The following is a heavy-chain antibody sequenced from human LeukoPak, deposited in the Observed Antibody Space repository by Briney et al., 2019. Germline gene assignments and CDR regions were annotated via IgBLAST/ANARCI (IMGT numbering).Heavy chain of an antibody. Sequence: GASVKVSCKASGYTFTGYYMHWVRQAPGQGLEWMGWINPNSGGTNYAQKFQGRVTMTRNTSISTAYMELSSLRSEDTAVYYCARGDTYGDYDYWGQGTLVTVSS. CDR1: GYTFTGYY. CDR2: INPNSGGT. V-gene: IGHV1-2*02. CDR3: ARGDTYGDYDY. J-gene: IGHJ4*02. D-gene: IGHD4-17*01.